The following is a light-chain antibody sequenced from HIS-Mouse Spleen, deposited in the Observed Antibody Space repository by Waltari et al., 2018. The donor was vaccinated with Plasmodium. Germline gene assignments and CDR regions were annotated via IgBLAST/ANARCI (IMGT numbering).Light chain of an antibody. J-gene: IGLJ2*01. CDR3: SSYAGSNNLV. CDR1: SSDVGGYNY. V-gene: IGLV2-8*01. Sequence: QSALTQPPSASGSPGPSVTISCTGTSSDVGGYNYVSWYQQHPAKAPKPMIYEVSKRPAGVPDRVSGSKSGNTASLTVSGLQAEDEADYYCSSYAGSNNLVFGGGTKLTVL. CDR2: EVS.